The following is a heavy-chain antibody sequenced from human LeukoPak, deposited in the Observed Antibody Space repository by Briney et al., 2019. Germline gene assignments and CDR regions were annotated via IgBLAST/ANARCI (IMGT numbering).Heavy chain of an antibody. Sequence: GASVKGSCKASGYTLTSYYMHWVRQAPGQGLEWMGWINPNSGGTNYAQKFQGRVTMTRDTSISTAYMELSRLRSDDTAVYYCAYSSSWYRSWFDPWGQGTLVTVSS. CDR3: AYSSSWYRSWFDP. V-gene: IGHV1-2*02. CDR2: INPNSGGT. D-gene: IGHD6-13*01. J-gene: IGHJ5*02. CDR1: GYTLTSYY.